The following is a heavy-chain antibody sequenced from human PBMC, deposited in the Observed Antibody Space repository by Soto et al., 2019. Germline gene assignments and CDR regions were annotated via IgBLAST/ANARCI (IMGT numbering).Heavy chain of an antibody. CDR1: GGSFRGDY. J-gene: IGHJ4*02. CDR2: INHSGST. CDR3: AAGGGLPRYY. Sequence: SETLSLTCAVYGGSFRGDYWTGIRQPPGTGLEWIGEINHSGSTNYNPSLKSRVPISVDTSKNQFSLKLTSVTAADTAVYYCAAGGGLPRYYWGQGTLVT. V-gene: IGHV4-34*01. D-gene: IGHD5-12*01.